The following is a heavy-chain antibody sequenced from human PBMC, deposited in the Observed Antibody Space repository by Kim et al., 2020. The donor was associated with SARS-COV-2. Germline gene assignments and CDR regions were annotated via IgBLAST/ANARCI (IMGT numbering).Heavy chain of an antibody. CDR1: GYSFTSYW. V-gene: IGHV5-10-1*01. D-gene: IGHD2-2*01. CDR3: AVGEGCSSTSCYAYYFDY. Sequence: GESLKISCKGSGYSFTSYWISWVRQMPGKGLEWMGRIDPSDSYTNYSPSFQGHVTISADKSISTAYLQWSSLKASDTAMYYCAVGEGCSSTSCYAYYFDYWGQGTLVTVSS. CDR2: IDPSDSYT. J-gene: IGHJ4*02.